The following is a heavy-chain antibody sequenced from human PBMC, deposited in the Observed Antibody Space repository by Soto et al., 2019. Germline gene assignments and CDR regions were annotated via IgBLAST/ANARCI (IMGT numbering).Heavy chain of an antibody. CDR2: IIPIFGTA. V-gene: IGHV1-69*06. CDR1: GGTFSSYA. CDR3: AREAGEMATIMGY. Sequence: SVKVSCKASGGTFSSYAISWVRQAPGQGLEWMGGIIPIFGTANYAQKFQGRVTITADKSTSTAYMELSSLRSDDTAVYYCAREAGEMATIMGYWGQGTLVTVSS. J-gene: IGHJ4*02. D-gene: IGHD5-12*01.